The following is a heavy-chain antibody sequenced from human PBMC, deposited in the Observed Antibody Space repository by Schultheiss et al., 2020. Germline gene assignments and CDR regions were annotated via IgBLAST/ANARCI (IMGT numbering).Heavy chain of an antibody. CDR1: GGTFSSYA. J-gene: IGHJ4*02. Sequence: SVKVSCKASGGTFSSYAISWVRQAPGQWLEWMGGIIPIFGTANYAQKFQGRVTITADESTSTAYMELSSLRSEDTAVYYCARSRRGTSGFYFFGYLCQGTLVTVSS. CDR2: IIPIFGTA. V-gene: IGHV1-69*13. CDR3: ARSRRGTSGFYFFGY. D-gene: IGHD3-22*01.